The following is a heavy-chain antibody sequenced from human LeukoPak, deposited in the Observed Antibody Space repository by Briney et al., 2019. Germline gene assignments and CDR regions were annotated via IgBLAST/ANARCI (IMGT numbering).Heavy chain of an antibody. CDR2: ISSSSSYI. D-gene: IGHD1-7*01. CDR3: ARQTGTFYYFDY. Sequence: PGGSLRLSCAASGFTFSSYSMNWVRQAPGKGLEWVSSISSSSSYIYYADSVKGRFTISRDNAKNSLYLQMNSLRAEDMAVYYCARQTGTFYYFDYWGQGTLVTVSS. J-gene: IGHJ4*02. V-gene: IGHV3-21*01. CDR1: GFTFSSYS.